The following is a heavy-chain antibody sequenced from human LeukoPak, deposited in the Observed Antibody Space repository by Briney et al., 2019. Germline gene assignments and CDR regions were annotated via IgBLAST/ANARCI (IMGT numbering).Heavy chain of an antibody. D-gene: IGHD3-22*01. CDR2: IYTSGT. J-gene: IGHJ4*02. CDR1: GGSISSGSYY. V-gene: IGHV4-61*02. CDR3: ARAGNYYDSSGYYYALFDY. Sequence: SQTLSLTCTVSGGSISSGSYYWRWIRQPAGKVLEWIGRIYTSGTNYNPSLKSRVTISVDTSKNQFSLKLTSVTAADTAVYYCARAGNYYDSSGYYYALFDYWGQGTLVTVSS.